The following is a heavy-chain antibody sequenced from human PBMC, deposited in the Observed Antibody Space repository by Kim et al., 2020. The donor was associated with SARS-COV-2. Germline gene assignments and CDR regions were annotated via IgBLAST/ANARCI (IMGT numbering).Heavy chain of an antibody. CDR2: INPSGGST. CDR3: ARNPGVPASYNPFGYYYGMDV. D-gene: IGHD2-2*01. Sequence: ASVKVSCKASGYTFTSYYMHWVRQAPGQGLEWMGIINPSGGSTSYAQKFQGRVTMTRDTSTSTVYMELSSLRSEDTAVYYCARNPGVPASYNPFGYYYGMDVWGQGTTVTVSS. V-gene: IGHV1-46*01. J-gene: IGHJ6*02. CDR1: GYTFTSYY.